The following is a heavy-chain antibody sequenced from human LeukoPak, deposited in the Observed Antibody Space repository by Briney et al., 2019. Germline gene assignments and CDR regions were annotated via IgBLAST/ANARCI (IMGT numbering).Heavy chain of an antibody. CDR2: IESYGTKD. V-gene: IGHV3-30*02. D-gene: IGHD6-19*01. CDR1: GFRFRRYD. Sequence: GVSLTLFCAASGFRFRRYDIHWLRQARGKGVECVTFIESYGTKDYYADSVKGRFTISRDNSKSTVYVQMNTLRAEDTAVYYCAKEGSGWYYLDYWGQGTVVTVSS. CDR3: AKEGSGWYYLDY. J-gene: IGHJ4*02.